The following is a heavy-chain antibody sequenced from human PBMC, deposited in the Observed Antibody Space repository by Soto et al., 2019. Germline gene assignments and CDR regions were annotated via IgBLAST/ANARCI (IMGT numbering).Heavy chain of an antibody. CDR3: ATRPRGGAFFGVFDY. CDR2: VYRRGTT. CDR1: VGSISIYY. Sequence: PSETLSLTCTFSVGSISIYYWSWIRQSPGKGPEWIGYVYRRGTTNYNPSLQSRVTMSLDTSKNQFSLKLNALTTADTSVYYCATRPRGGAFFGVFDYWSRGTLVTVSS. V-gene: IGHV4-59*01. J-gene: IGHJ4*02. D-gene: IGHD3-10*01.